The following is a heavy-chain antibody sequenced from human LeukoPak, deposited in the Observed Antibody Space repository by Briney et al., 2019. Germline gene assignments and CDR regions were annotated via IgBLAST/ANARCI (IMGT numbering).Heavy chain of an antibody. CDR1: GFSFSSYT. CDR3: ARADRPGDYYYYYMDV. V-gene: IGHV3-21*01. Sequence: SGGSLRLSCAASGFSFSSYTMNWVRQAPGKGLGWVSCISSSSSYIKYADSLKGRFTISRDNAKNSLYLQMNSLRAEDTAVYYCARADRPGDYYYYYMDVWGKGTTVTVSS. J-gene: IGHJ6*03. D-gene: IGHD4-17*01. CDR2: ISSSSSYI.